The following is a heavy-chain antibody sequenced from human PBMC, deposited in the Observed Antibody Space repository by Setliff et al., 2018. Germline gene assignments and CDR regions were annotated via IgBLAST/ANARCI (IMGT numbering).Heavy chain of an antibody. J-gene: IGHJ6*02. Sequence: PSETLSLTCTVSGDSISSYYWSWIRQPPGKGLEWIGYIYYSGSTNYNPSLKTRVSMSVDTSKNQIALNLKSVTAADTAVYYCARDRTAYSYGLDVWGQGTTVTVSS. V-gene: IGHV4-59*01. D-gene: IGHD5-18*01. CDR1: GDSISSYY. CDR3: ARDRTAYSYGLDV. CDR2: IYYSGST.